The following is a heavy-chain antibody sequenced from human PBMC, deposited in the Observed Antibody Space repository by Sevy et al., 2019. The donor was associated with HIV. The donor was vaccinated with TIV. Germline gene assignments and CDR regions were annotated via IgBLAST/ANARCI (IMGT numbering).Heavy chain of an antibody. CDR3: AKVGDGFWSGPEVNWFDP. CDR2: ISGGGDTT. Sequence: GGSLRLSCAASGFNFHSYAMTWVRQAPGKGLEWVSAISGGGDTTYFADSVRGRFTVSRDNLKNTVFLQLNSLRVEDTADYFCAKVGDGFWSGPEVNWFDPWGQGTLVTVSS. D-gene: IGHD3-3*01. J-gene: IGHJ5*02. V-gene: IGHV3-23*01. CDR1: GFNFHSYA.